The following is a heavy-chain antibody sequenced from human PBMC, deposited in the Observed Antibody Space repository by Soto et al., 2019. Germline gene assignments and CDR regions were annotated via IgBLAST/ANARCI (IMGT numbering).Heavy chain of an antibody. CDR1: GDSIRTSSYY. CDR2: VYYSGST. V-gene: IGHV4-39*07. CDR3: ANRPTTPFDY. Sequence: SETLSLTCTVSGDSIRTSSYYWGWIRQPPGKGLEWIGNVYYSGSTYYNPPLKSRVTISVDTSKNQFSLKLSSVTAADTAVYYCANRPTTPFDYWGQGTLVTVSS. J-gene: IGHJ4*02. D-gene: IGHD2-2*01.